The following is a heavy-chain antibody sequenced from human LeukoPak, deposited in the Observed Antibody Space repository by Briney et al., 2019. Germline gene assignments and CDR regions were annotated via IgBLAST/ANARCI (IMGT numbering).Heavy chain of an antibody. CDR1: GYTFTSYD. J-gene: IGHJ4*02. Sequence: GASVKVSCKASGYTFTSYDINWVRQAPGQGLEWMGWMNPNSGNTGYAQKFQGRVTMTRNTSISTAYMELSSLRSEDTAVHYCARGPAAAGSGFDYWGQGTLVTVSS. CDR2: MNPNSGNT. CDR3: ARGPAAAGSGFDY. V-gene: IGHV1-8*01. D-gene: IGHD6-13*01.